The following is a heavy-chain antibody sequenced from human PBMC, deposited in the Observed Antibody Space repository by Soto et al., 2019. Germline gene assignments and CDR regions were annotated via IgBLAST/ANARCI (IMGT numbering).Heavy chain of an antibody. Sequence: GGSLRLSCAASGFPFTTYGMHWVREGPGKGLEWVAVISYDGTNKYYADSVKGRFTISRDNPKNTLYLQMNSLRPEDTALYYCVGGQYYFDYRGQGTLVTVSS. CDR2: ISYDGTNK. V-gene: IGHV3-30*03. CDR1: GFPFTTYG. J-gene: IGHJ4*02. CDR3: VGGQYYFDY. D-gene: IGHD3-10*01.